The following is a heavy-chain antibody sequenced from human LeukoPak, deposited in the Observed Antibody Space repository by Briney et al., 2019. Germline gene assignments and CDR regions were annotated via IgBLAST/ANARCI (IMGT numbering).Heavy chain of an antibody. D-gene: IGHD2-8*01. CDR2: ISWDSGSI. Sequence: PGRSLRLSCAASGFTFDDYAMHWVRQTPGQGLEWVSGISWDSGSINYADPVKSRFTISRDNAKNSLYLQMNSLRAEDTALYYCAKLMVDAFDIWGHGTMVTVSS. J-gene: IGHJ3*02. CDR3: AKLMVDAFDI. CDR1: GFTFDDYA. V-gene: IGHV3-9*01.